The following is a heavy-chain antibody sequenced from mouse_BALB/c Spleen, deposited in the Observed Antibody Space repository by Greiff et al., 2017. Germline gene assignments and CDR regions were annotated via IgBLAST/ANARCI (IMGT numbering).Heavy chain of an antibody. Sequence: DVKLQESGPGLVKPSQSLSLTCTVTGYSITSDYAWNWIRQFPGNILEWMGYISYSGSTSYNPSLKSRISITRDTSKNQFFLQLNSVTTEDTATYYGARYGELAWFAYWGQGTLVTVSA. V-gene: IGHV3-2*02. J-gene: IGHJ3*01. D-gene: IGHD1-1*01. CDR2: ISYSGST. CDR3: ARYGELAWFAY. CDR1: GYSITSDYA.